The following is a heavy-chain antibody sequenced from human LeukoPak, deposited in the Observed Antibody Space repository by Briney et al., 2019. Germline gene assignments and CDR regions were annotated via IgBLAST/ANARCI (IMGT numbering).Heavy chain of an antibody. CDR3: ARQADYYGSGSYQNDYFDY. Sequence: PSETLSLTCTVSGGSISSYYRSWIRQPPGKGLEWIGYIYYSGSTNYNPSLKSRVTISVDTSKNQFSLKLSSVTAADTAVYYCARQADYYGSGSYQNDYFDYWGQGTLVTVSS. D-gene: IGHD3-10*01. J-gene: IGHJ4*02. CDR2: IYYSGST. V-gene: IGHV4-59*08. CDR1: GGSISSYY.